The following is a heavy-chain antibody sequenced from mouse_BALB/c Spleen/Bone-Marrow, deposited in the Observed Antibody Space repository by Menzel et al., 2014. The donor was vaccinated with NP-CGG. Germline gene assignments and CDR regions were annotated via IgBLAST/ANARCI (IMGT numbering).Heavy chain of an antibody. CDR3: ARWGYYYAMDY. J-gene: IGHJ4*01. CDR1: GFTFSSFG. Sequence: VQLKQSGGGLVQPGGSRNLSCASSGFTFSSFGMHWVRQAPEKGLEWVAYISSGSSTIYYADTVKGRFTISRDNPKNTLFLQMTSLRSEDTAMYYCARWGYYYAMDYWGQGTSVTVSS. V-gene: IGHV5-17*02. CDR2: ISSGSSTI.